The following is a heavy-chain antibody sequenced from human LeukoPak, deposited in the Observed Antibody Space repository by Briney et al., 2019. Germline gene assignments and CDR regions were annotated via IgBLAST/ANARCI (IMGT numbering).Heavy chain of an antibody. CDR3: ARMLTIPDY. D-gene: IGHD4/OR15-4a*01. CDR1: GFTFSSYW. CDR2: IKQDGSEK. J-gene: IGHJ4*02. V-gene: IGHV3-7*01. Sequence: RGSLRLSCAASGFTFSSYWMSWVRQAPGKGLEWVAHIKQDGSEKYYVDSVKGRFTISRDNANNSLYLQMNSLRAEDTALYYCARMLTIPDYWGQGTLVTVSS.